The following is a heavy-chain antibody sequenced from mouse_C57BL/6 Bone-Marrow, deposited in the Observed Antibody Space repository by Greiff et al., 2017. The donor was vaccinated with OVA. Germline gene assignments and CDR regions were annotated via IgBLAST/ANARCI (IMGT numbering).Heavy chain of an antibody. CDR3: ASDYYGSSYVWYFDV. J-gene: IGHJ1*03. V-gene: IGHV1-50*01. Sequence: QVHVKQPGAELVKPGASVKLSCKASGYTFTSYWMQWVKQRPGQGLEWIGEIDPSDSYTNYNQKFKGKATLTVDTSSSTAYMQLSSLTSEDSAVYYCASDYYGSSYVWYFDVWGTGTTVTVSS. CDR1: GYTFTSYW. CDR2: IDPSDSYT. D-gene: IGHD1-1*01.